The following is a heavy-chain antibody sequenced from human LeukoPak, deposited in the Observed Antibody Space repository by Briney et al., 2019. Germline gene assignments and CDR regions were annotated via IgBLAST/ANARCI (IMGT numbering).Heavy chain of an antibody. V-gene: IGHV3-48*03. Sequence: GGSLRLSCAASGFTFSTYYMSWVRQAPGKGLEWVSHISTSGSIIHYADSVEGRFTISRDNAKNSLYLQTNSLRAEDTALYYCARDATTQVGYVYMDVWGKGTTVTISS. CDR1: GFTFSTYY. CDR3: ARDATTQVGYVYMDV. J-gene: IGHJ6*03. D-gene: IGHD5-18*01. CDR2: ISTSGSII.